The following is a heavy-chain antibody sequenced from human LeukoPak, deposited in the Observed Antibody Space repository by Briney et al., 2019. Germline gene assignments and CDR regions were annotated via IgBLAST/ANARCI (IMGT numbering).Heavy chain of an antibody. CDR1: GFTFSSYS. V-gene: IGHV3-48*01. CDR3: ARDRGYGDYPGGFDY. J-gene: IGHJ4*02. D-gene: IGHD4-17*01. CDR2: ISSSSSTI. Sequence: QPGGSLRLSCAASGFTFSSYSMNWVRQAPGKGLEWVSYISSSSSTIYYADSVKGRFTISRDNAKNSLYLQMNSLRAEDTAVYYCARDRGYGDYPGGFDYWGQGTLVTVSS.